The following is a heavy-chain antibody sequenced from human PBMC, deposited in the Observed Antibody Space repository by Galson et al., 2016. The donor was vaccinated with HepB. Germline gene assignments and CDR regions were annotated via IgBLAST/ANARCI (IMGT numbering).Heavy chain of an antibody. Sequence: SLRLSCAGSGFIFSSYAIHWVRQAPGKGLEYVSAISSNGDSTYSADSVKGRFTISRDDSKNTLYLQMSSLRAEDTAVYYCVKATYGRRGYFYYWGQGTLVTVSS. CDR1: GFIFSSYA. V-gene: IGHV3-64D*09. D-gene: IGHD3-10*01. CDR3: VKATYGRRGYFYY. CDR2: ISSNGDST. J-gene: IGHJ4*02.